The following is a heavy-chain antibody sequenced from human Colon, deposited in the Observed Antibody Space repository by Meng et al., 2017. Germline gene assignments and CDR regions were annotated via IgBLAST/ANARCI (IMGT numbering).Heavy chain of an antibody. CDR1: GGSFSNYY. V-gene: IGHV4-34*01. CDR3: ARGVDWAKSGNF. Sequence: PLRQWGPGLLKPSETLSLTCAVYGGSFSNYYLAWIRQPPGKGLEWIGEIHPSGSSYYSPSLQSRVTITLDTSKNQFSLTLSSLTAADTAVYYCARGVDWAKSGNFWGQGTLVTVSS. CDR2: IHPSGSS. D-gene: IGHD3-9*01. J-gene: IGHJ4*02.